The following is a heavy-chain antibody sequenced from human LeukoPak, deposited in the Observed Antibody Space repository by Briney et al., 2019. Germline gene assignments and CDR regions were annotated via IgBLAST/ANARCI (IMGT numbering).Heavy chain of an antibody. Sequence: GGSLRLSCAASGFTFSSYAMSWVRQAPGKGLEWVSGISGSGDNTYYADSVKGRFTISRDNSKNTLYVQVNSLGTEDTAAYYCAKGSYYDSSGSFYFGYWGQGILVTVSS. V-gene: IGHV3-23*01. CDR1: GFTFSSYA. CDR3: AKGSYYDSSGSFYFGY. D-gene: IGHD3-22*01. CDR2: ISGSGDNT. J-gene: IGHJ4*02.